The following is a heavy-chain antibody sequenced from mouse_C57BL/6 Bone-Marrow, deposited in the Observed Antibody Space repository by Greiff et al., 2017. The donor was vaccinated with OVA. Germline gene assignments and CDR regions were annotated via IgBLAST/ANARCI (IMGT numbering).Heavy chain of an antibody. D-gene: IGHD2-4*01. CDR3: VCLYYDYDGGAMDY. CDR1: GYTFTSYW. V-gene: IGHV1-69*01. J-gene: IGHJ4*01. Sequence: QVQLQQSGAELVMPGASVKLSCKASGYTFTSYWMHWVKQRPGQGLEWIGEIDPSDSYTNYNQKFKGKSTLTVDKSSSTAYMQLSSLTSEDSAVYYCVCLYYDYDGGAMDYWGQGTSVTVSS. CDR2: IDPSDSYT.